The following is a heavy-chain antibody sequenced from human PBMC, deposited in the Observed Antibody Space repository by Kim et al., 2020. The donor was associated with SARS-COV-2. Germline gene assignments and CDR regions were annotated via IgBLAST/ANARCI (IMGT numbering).Heavy chain of an antibody. J-gene: IGHJ5*02. CDR2: IWYDGSNK. Sequence: GGSLRLSCAASGFTFSSYGMHWVRQAPGKGLEWVAVIWYDGSNKYYADSVKGRFTISRDNSKNTLYLQMNSLRAEDTAVYYCARDSEVVPAAINNNWFDPWGQGTLVTVSS. V-gene: IGHV3-33*01. CDR3: ARDSEVVPAAINNNWFDP. D-gene: IGHD2-2*02. CDR1: GFTFSSYG.